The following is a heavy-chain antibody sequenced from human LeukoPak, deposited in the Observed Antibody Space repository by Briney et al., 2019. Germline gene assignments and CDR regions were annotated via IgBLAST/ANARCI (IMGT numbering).Heavy chain of an antibody. J-gene: IGHJ4*02. CDR2: IYYGGGT. Sequence: SETLSLTCTVSGASFSSSTYYWGWIRQPPGKGLEWIGSIYYGGGTHYNPSLKSRVTMSVDTSKKQFSLKLSSVTAADTAVYYCARHAGGIAAAGTRPFDYWGQGTLVTVSS. CDR3: ARHAGGIAAAGTRPFDY. V-gene: IGHV4-39*01. D-gene: IGHD6-13*01. CDR1: GASFSSSTYY.